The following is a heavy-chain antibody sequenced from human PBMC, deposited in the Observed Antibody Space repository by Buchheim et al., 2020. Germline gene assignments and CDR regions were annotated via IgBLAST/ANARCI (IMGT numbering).Heavy chain of an antibody. Sequence: QVQLQQWGAGLLKPSETLSLTCAVYGASFSGHYWSWIRQPPGKGLEWIGEINHSGSTSYNPSPKSRVTISVDTSNKQLSLKLSSVTAADTAIYYCVGRTPYYGMDVWGQGTT. CDR1: GASFSGHY. D-gene: IGHD1/OR15-1a*01. J-gene: IGHJ6*02. V-gene: IGHV4-34*01. CDR3: VGRTPYYGMDV. CDR2: INHSGST.